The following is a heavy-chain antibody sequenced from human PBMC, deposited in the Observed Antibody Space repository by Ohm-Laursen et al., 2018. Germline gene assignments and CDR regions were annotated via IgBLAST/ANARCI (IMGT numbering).Heavy chain of an antibody. Sequence: GSLRLSCAASGFTFSNYAMYWVRQAPGKGLEWVSAITDSGGSTFYADSVKGRFTISRDNSKNTLYLQMNSLRAEDTAVYYCAKDLGPSPRWLQFAWGQGTLVTVSS. V-gene: IGHV3-23*01. J-gene: IGHJ5*02. CDR2: ITDSGGST. D-gene: IGHD5-24*01. CDR3: AKDLGPSPRWLQFA. CDR1: GFTFSNYA.